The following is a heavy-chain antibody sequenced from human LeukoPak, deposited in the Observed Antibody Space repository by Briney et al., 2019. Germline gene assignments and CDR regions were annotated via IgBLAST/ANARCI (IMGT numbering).Heavy chain of an antibody. CDR1: GGSISSYY. D-gene: IGHD4-17*01. Sequence: SETLSLTCTVSGGSISSYYWSWIRQPPGKGLEWIGYIYYSGSTNYKPSLKSRVTISVETSKNQFSLRLTSVTAADTSFYYCARVGHPTQRRVLSAVTIPTAGAFDFWGPGTLVTVSS. J-gene: IGHJ3*01. V-gene: IGHV4-59*12. CDR3: ARVGHPTQRRVLSAVTIPTAGAFDF. CDR2: IYYSGST.